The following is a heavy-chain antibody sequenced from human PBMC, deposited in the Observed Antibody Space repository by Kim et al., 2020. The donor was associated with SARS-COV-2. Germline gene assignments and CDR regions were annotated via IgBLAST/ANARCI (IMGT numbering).Heavy chain of an antibody. Sequence: GGSLRLSCAXSGLSFDIAAMNWVRQAPGKGLEWVAVISFDGRNKEYADSVKGRFTISRDNPKSTLYLQMNSLRAEDTAVYYCARGNYYESVSLSDYYNGMDVWGQGTTVTVSS. CDR1: GLSFDIAA. V-gene: IGHV3-30-3*01. CDR2: ISFDGRNK. CDR3: ARGNYYESVSLSDYYNGMDV. J-gene: IGHJ6*02. D-gene: IGHD3-10*01.